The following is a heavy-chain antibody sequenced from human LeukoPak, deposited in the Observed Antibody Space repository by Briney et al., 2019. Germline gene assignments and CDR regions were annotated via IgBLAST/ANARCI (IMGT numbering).Heavy chain of an antibody. V-gene: IGHV3-48*04. J-gene: IGHJ4*02. D-gene: IGHD4/OR15-4a*01. Sequence: GGSLRLSCAASGFTFTSYTMNWVRQAPGKGLEWVSYITSSSSTIYYADSVQGRFTISRDNAKNSLHLQLNSLRAEDTAVYYCARHMVLSPCDYWGQGTLVAVSS. CDR2: ITSSSSTI. CDR1: GFTFTSYT. CDR3: ARHMVLSPCDY.